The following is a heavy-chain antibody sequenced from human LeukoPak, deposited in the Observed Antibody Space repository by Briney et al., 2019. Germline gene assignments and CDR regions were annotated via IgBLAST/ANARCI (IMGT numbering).Heavy chain of an antibody. Sequence: SVKVSCKASGGTFSSYAISWVRQAPGQGLEWMGRIIPIVGTANYAQKFQGSVTITTDEATSTAYMELSNLRSEDTAVYYCARAVYYDSSGYLYWGQGTLVTVSS. D-gene: IGHD3-22*01. CDR3: ARAVYYDSSGYLY. CDR1: GGTFSSYA. CDR2: IIPIVGTA. J-gene: IGHJ1*01. V-gene: IGHV1-69*05.